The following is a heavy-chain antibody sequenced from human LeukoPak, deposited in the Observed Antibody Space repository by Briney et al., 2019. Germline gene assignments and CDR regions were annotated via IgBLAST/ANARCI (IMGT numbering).Heavy chain of an antibody. D-gene: IGHD6-13*01. V-gene: IGHV4-4*02. Sequence: SGTLSLTCAVSGGSISSSNWWSWVRPPPGKGLEWIGEIYHSGSTNYNPSLKSRVTISVDKSKNQFSLKLSSVTAADTAVYYCARGDSSSWSPLSYWGQGTLVTVSS. CDR3: ARGDSSSWSPLSY. CDR1: GGSISSSNW. CDR2: IYHSGST. J-gene: IGHJ4*02.